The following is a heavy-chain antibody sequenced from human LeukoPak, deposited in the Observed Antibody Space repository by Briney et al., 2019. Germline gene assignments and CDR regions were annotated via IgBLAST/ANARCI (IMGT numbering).Heavy chain of an antibody. V-gene: IGHV1-24*01. CDR1: GYTLTELS. CDR2: FDPEDGET. Sequence: ASVKVSCKVSGYTLTELSMHWVRQAPGKGLEWMGGFDPEDGETIYAQKFQGRVTMTRNTSISTAYMELSSLRSEDTAVYYCARRHQTTDYYYYYMDVWGKGTTVTVSS. D-gene: IGHD4-11*01. J-gene: IGHJ6*03. CDR3: ARRHQTTDYYYYYMDV.